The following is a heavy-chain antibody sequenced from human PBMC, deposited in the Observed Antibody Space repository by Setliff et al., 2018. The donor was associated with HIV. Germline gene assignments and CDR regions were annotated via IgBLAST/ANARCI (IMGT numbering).Heavy chain of an antibody. D-gene: IGHD1-1*01. CDR2: IYQSGST. CDR3: ARGGDGYNPGGGTFDH. J-gene: IGHJ4*02. V-gene: IGHV4-38-2*02. Sequence: SETLSLTCTVSHYSINSEYYWGWFRQPPGKGLEYIGSIYQSGSTYCSPSLKSRVSMSIDTSKDQFSLRLKSMTAAETAVYYCARGGDGYNPGGGTFDHWGQGTLVTV. CDR1: HYSINSEYY.